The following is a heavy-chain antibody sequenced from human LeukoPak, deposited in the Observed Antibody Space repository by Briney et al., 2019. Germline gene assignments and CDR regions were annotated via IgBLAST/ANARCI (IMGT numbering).Heavy chain of an antibody. CDR1: GFIFSNYW. V-gene: IGHV3-74*01. D-gene: IGHD2-15*01. Sequence: PRGSLRLSCVASGFIFSNYWMYWVRQVPGKGLVWVSRINGDDSYGVSVNGRFTISRDNAKSTLYLQMNNLRVEDTAVYYCARLSGPLGLCSGGSCYSDWYFDLWGRGTLVTVSS. CDR3: ARLSGPLGLCSGGSCYSDWYFDL. J-gene: IGHJ2*01. CDR2: INGDDS.